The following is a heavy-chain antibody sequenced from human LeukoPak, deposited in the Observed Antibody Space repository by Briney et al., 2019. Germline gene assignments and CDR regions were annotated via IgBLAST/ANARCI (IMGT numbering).Heavy chain of an antibody. D-gene: IGHD2-2*01. J-gene: IGHJ4*02. Sequence: ASVKVPCKASGYTFTGYYMHWVRQAPGQGLEWMGWINPNSGGTNYAQKFQGRVTMTRDTSISTAYMELSRLRSDDTAVYYCARYRRLLPAAIYWGQGTLVTVSS. CDR3: ARYRRLLPAAIY. CDR1: GYTFTGYY. V-gene: IGHV1-2*02. CDR2: INPNSGGT.